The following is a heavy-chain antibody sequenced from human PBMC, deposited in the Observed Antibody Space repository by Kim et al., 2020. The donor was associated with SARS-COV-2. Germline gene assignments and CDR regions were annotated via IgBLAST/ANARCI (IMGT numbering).Heavy chain of an antibody. CDR1: GFTFSSYS. J-gene: IGHJ4*02. Sequence: GGSLRLSCAASGFTFSSYSMNWVRQAPGKGLEWVSSISSSSSYIYYADSVKGRFTISRDNAKNSLYLQMNSLRAEDTAVYYCAREGAGVVLRYFDWSQKRGYFDYWGQGTLVTVSS. V-gene: IGHV3-21*01. D-gene: IGHD3-9*01. CDR3: AREGAGVVLRYFDWSQKRGYFDY. CDR2: ISSSSSYI.